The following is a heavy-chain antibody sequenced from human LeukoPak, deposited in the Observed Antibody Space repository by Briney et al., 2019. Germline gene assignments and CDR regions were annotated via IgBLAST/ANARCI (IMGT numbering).Heavy chain of an antibody. Sequence: GGSLRLSCAASGFTFSNYGMHWVRQAPGKGLEWVAVIWYDGSNKYYADSVKGRFTISRDNSKNTVYLQMNSLGVEDTAVYYCARGGFSGTFYYFDNWGQGTLVTVSS. D-gene: IGHD1-26*01. CDR1: GFTFSNYG. J-gene: IGHJ4*02. V-gene: IGHV3-33*08. CDR3: ARGGFSGTFYYFDN. CDR2: IWYDGSNK.